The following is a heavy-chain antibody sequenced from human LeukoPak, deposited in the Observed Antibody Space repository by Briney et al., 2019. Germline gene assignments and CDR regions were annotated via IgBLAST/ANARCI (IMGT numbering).Heavy chain of an antibody. CDR3: TTSYYDYVWGSYRYQKYYFDY. V-gene: IGHV3-15*01. D-gene: IGHD3-16*02. J-gene: IGHJ4*02. CDR1: GFTFSNAW. CDR2: IKSKTDGGTT. Sequence: TGGSLRLSCAASGFTFSNAWMSWVRPAPGKGLEWVCRIKSKTDGGTTDYAAPVKGRFTISRDDSKNTLYLQMNSLKTEDTAVYYCTTSYYDYVWGSYRYQKYYFDYWGQGTLVTVSS.